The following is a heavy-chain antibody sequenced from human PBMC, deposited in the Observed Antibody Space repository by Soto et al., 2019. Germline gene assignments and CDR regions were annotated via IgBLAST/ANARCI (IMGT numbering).Heavy chain of an antibody. V-gene: IGHV4-39*02. CDR1: GGSIGSSDYY. CDR2: LYSGGST. D-gene: IGHD6-25*01. J-gene: IGHJ4*02. Sequence: QLQLQESGPGLVKPSETLSLTCTVSGGSIGSSDYYWAWIRQPPGKGLEWIGTLYSGGSTYSNPALQSRVSISVDTSMNDFSLRLRSVTAADTAVYYCARVPFGSGGDYWGQGILVTVS. CDR3: ARVPFGSGGDY.